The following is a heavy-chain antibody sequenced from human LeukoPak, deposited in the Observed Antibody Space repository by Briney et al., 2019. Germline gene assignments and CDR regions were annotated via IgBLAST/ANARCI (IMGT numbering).Heavy chain of an antibody. J-gene: IGHJ5*02. CDR2: ISAYNGNT. CDR1: GYTFTSYG. CDR3: ARAHEGIGYCSGGSCGSNWFDP. Sequence: ASVKVSCKASGYTFTSYGISWVRQAPGQGLEWMGWISAYNGNTNYTQKLQGRVTTTTDTSTSTAYMELRSLRSDDTAVYYCARAHEGIGYCSGGSCGSNWFDPWGQGTLVTVSS. V-gene: IGHV1-18*01. D-gene: IGHD2-15*01.